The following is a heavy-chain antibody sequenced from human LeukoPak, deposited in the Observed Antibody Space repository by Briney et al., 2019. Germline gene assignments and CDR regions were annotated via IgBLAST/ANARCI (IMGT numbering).Heavy chain of an antibody. CDR1: VYTFTSYG. D-gene: IGHD1-26*01. Sequence: ASVKVSCKASVYTFTSYGISWVRQAPGQGLEWMGWISAYNGNTNYAQKLQGRVTMTTDTSTSTAYMELRSLRSDDTAVYYCVRGQEWEIVWSKNGYFDYWGQGTLVTVSS. J-gene: IGHJ4*02. CDR3: VRGQEWEIVWSKNGYFDY. V-gene: IGHV1-18*01. CDR2: ISAYNGNT.